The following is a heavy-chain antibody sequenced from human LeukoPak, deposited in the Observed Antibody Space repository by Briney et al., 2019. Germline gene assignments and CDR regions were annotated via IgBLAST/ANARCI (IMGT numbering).Heavy chain of an antibody. J-gene: IGHJ5*02. Sequence: GGSLKISFKGSGYRLTNYWIGRVRQMPGKGLEWMGLIYPGDSDTRYSPSFQGQVTISVDKSISTAFLQWNNLKASDTAMYYCARGNTATYCDWFDPWGQGTLVSVSS. CDR2: IYPGDSDT. V-gene: IGHV5-51*01. D-gene: IGHD1-26*01. CDR3: ARGNTATYCDWFDP. CDR1: GYRLTNYW.